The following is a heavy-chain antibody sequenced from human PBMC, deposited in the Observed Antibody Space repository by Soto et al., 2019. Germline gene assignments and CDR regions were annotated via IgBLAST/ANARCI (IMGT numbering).Heavy chain of an antibody. CDR2: ISAYNGNT. V-gene: IGHV1-18*01. D-gene: IGHD5-18*01. J-gene: IGHJ6*02. Sequence: ASVKVSCKASGYTFTSYGISWVRQAPGQGLEWMGWISAYNGNTNYAQELQGRATMTTDTSTSTAYMELRSLRSDDTAVYYCARDRGGYSYGIYYYYGMDVRGQGTTVTVSS. CDR3: ARDRGGYSYGIYYYYGMDV. CDR1: GYTFTSYG.